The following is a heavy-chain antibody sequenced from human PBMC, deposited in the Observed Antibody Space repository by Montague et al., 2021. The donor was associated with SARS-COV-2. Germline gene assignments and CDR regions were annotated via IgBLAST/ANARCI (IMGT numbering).Heavy chain of an antibody. Sequence: SLRLSCAASEFAFGVYGMHWVRQAPGKGLEWLAVIGHDVSYIRYVDSVKGRFTISRDNSKDTLYLEMNILRAEDTAVYYCARDLGMGSYCDYGGQGNLVTVSS. CDR1: EFAFGVYG. J-gene: IGHJ4*02. D-gene: IGHD7-27*01. CDR3: ARDLGMGSYCDY. V-gene: IGHV3-33*01. CDR2: IGHDVSYI.